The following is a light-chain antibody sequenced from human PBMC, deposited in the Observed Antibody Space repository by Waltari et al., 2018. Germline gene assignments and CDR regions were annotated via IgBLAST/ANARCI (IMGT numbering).Light chain of an antibody. Sequence: QSVLTQPPSVSAAPGQRVTCPCTVGRSNIGNNYVSWYRQFPGTAPKLLLYENTERPSGIPGRFSGSKSGTSATLDITGLQAGDEADYYCGTWDSSLSGAVFGGGTHLTVL. CDR3: GTWDSSLSGAV. CDR2: ENT. CDR1: RSNIGNNY. J-gene: IGLJ7*01. V-gene: IGLV1-51*02.